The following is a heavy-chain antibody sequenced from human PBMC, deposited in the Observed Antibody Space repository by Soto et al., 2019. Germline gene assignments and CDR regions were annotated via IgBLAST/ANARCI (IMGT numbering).Heavy chain of an antibody. CDR1: GYTFTSFY. CDR2: LNPRTDST. V-gene: IGHV1-46*01. J-gene: IGHJ6*02. CDR3: AREVPSGMDV. Sequence: QVQVVQSGAEVKKPGASARISCKASGYTFTSFYIHWVRQAPGQGLEWMGMLNPRTDSTSYAQKFQGRVTLTSDTSTSTVYMELTSLKSDDTAIYYCAREVPSGMDVWGQGTTVTVSS.